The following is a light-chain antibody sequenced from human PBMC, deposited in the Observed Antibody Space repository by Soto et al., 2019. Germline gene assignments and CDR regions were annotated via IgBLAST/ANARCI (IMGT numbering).Light chain of an antibody. CDR3: TSYTGSCVV. V-gene: IGLV2-14*01. CDR2: AVS. Sequence: QSALTQPASVSGSPGQSITISCTGTSSDVGGYNEVAWYQQHPGKAPKLMIYAVSGRPSGVSNRFSGSKSGNTASLTISGLQVEDEADYYCTSYTGSCVVFGGGTKLTVL. CDR1: SSDVGGYNE. J-gene: IGLJ2*01.